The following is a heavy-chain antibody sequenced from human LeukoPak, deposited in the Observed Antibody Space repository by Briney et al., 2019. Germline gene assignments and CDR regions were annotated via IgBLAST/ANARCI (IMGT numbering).Heavy chain of an antibody. V-gene: IGHV4-38-2*02. CDR3: ARDPNARRITIFGVVIKPSEYFDY. D-gene: IGHD3-3*01. CDR1: GYSISSGYY. J-gene: IGHJ4*02. Sequence: SETVSLTCTVSGYSISSGYYWGWIRQPPGKGLEWVGSIYHSGSTYYNPSLKSRVTISVDTSKNQFSLKLSSVTAADTAVYYCARDPNARRITIFGVVIKPSEYFDYWGQGTLVTVSS. CDR2: IYHSGST.